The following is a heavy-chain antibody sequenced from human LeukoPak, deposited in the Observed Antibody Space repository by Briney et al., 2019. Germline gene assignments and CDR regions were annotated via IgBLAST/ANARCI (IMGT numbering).Heavy chain of an antibody. CDR3: ARAPHFFDTSGSRYYFDY. Sequence: SETLSLTCTVSGGSISSSSYYWGWIRQPPGKGLEWIGSIYYSGNTYYSPSLMSRVTISVDTSKNQFSLNLSSVTAADTAVYFCARAPHFFDTSGSRYYFDYWGQGALVTVSS. CDR1: GGSISSSSYY. V-gene: IGHV4-39*07. J-gene: IGHJ4*02. CDR2: IYYSGNT. D-gene: IGHD3-22*01.